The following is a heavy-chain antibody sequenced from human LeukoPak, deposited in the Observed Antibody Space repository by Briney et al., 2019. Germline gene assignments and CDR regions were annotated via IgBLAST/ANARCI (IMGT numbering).Heavy chain of an antibody. Sequence: GESLKISCKGSGYSFTSYWIGWVRQMPGKGLEWMGIIYPGDSDTRYRPSFQGQVTISADKSISTAYLQWSSLKASDTAIYYCARPRCGDGYNCNYFDYWGQGTLVTVSS. V-gene: IGHV5-51*01. CDR3: ARPRCGDGYNCNYFDY. J-gene: IGHJ4*02. CDR2: IYPGDSDT. D-gene: IGHD5-24*01. CDR1: GYSFTSYW.